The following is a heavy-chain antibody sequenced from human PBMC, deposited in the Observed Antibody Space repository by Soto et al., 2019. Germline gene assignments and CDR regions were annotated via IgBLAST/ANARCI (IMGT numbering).Heavy chain of an antibody. V-gene: IGHV4-34*01. CDR1: GGSFSGYY. CDR3: ARGIVGARGGYYYGMDV. Sequence: SETLSLTCAVYGGSFSGYYLSWIRQPPGKGLEWIGEINHSGSTNYNPSLKSRVTISVDTSKNQFSLKLSSVTAADTAVYYCARGIVGARGGYYYGMDVWGQGTTVTVYS. D-gene: IGHD1-26*01. CDR2: INHSGST. J-gene: IGHJ6*02.